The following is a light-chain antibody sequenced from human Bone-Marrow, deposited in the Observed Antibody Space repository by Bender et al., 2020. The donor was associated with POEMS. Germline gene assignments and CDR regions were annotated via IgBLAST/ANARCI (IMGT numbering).Light chain of an antibody. J-gene: IGLJ3*02. CDR1: SSNIGTNP. Sequence: QSVLTQPPSASGTPGQRVTISCSGSSSNIGTNPVNWYQQLPGTAPKLLIYINNQRPSGVPARFSGSKSGTSASLAISGLQSEDEADYYCCSYAGSRNLVMFGGGTKLTVL. CDR2: INN. V-gene: IGLV1-44*01. CDR3: CSYAGSRNLVM.